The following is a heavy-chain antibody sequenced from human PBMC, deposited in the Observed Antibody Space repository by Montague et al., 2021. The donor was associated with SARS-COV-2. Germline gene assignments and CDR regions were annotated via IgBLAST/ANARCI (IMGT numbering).Heavy chain of an antibody. J-gene: IGHJ4*02. CDR2: ISESGST. Sequence: SETLSLTCTVSGGSISSFYWSWFRQPPGKGLEWIGYISESGSTNYNPSLTSRATISVDTSKNQFSLKVNSVTAADTAVYYCARHYSATLPAVYWGQGTLVTVSS. CDR3: ARHYSATLPAVY. V-gene: IGHV4-59*08. D-gene: IGHD2-15*01. CDR1: GGSISSFY.